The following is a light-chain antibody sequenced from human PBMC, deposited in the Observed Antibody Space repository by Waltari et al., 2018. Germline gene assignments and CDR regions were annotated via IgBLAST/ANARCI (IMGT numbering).Light chain of an antibody. CDR1: HSISSN. CDR3: HQYNNWPQT. CDR2: GAS. Sequence: EIVMTQSPATLSVSPGDRATLSCRASHSISSNLAWYQQKPGQAPSLLMYGASTRATGIPARFSGSGSGTEFTLTISSLESEDFAIYYCHQYNNWPQTFGQGTKVEIK. J-gene: IGKJ1*01. V-gene: IGKV3-15*01.